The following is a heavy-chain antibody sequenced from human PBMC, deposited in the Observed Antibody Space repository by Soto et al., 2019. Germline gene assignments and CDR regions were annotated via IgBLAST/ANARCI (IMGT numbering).Heavy chain of an antibody. Sequence: SETLSLTCTVSGGSVSSGSYYWSWIRQPPGKRLEWIGYIYNSGSTNYNPSLKSRVTISVDTSKNQFSLKLSSVTAADTAVYYCGRGVRSSSWYSVNWFDPWGQGTLVTVSS. CDR2: IYNSGST. V-gene: IGHV4-61*01. D-gene: IGHD6-13*01. J-gene: IGHJ5*02. CDR3: GRGVRSSSWYSVNWFDP. CDR1: GGSVSSGSYY.